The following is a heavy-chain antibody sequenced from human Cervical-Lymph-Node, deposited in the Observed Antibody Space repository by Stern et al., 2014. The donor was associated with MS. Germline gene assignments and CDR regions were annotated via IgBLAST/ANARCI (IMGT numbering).Heavy chain of an antibody. D-gene: IGHD4-11*01. J-gene: IGHJ6*02. Sequence: VQLVQSGAEVKKPGESLKISCKGSGYSFTSHWIGWVRQVPGKGLEWMGMIYPGDSDTRYSPSFQGQGTISADKSISTPYLQWSSLKASDTAIYYCARHQTDYKGRDYYYYGMDVWGQGTTVTVSS. CDR2: IYPGDSDT. CDR3: ARHQTDYKGRDYYYYGMDV. CDR1: GYSFTSHW. V-gene: IGHV5-51*01.